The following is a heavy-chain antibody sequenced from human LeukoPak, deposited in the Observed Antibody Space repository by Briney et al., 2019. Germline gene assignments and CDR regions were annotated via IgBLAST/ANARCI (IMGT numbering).Heavy chain of an antibody. D-gene: IGHD2/OR15-2a*01. CDR3: TTFYHEYSPY. CDR2: IKSNADGGTP. V-gene: IGHV3-15*01. Sequence: GGSLRLSCAASGFSFMNAWMIWVRQAPGKGLGWVGRIKSNADGGTPDYAAPARGRFTISRDDSKNTLYLQMNSLKTEDTAVYYCTTFYHEYSPYWGRGTLVTVSS. CDR1: GFSFMNAW. J-gene: IGHJ4*02.